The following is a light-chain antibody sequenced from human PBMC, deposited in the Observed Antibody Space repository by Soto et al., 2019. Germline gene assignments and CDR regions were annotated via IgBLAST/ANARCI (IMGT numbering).Light chain of an antibody. CDR2: GAS. CDR1: QSVGSN. CDR3: HQYKDWPPGLT. J-gene: IGKJ4*01. Sequence: ETVMTQSPATLSVSPGEGVTLSCRASQSVGSNLAWYQQKPGQAPRLLIYGASTRATGIPPRYSGSGSGTEFTLTISSLQSEDFALYYCHQYKDWPPGLTFGGGTKVEIK. V-gene: IGKV3-15*01.